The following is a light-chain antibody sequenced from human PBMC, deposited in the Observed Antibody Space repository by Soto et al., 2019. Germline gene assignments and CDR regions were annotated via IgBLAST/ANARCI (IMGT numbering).Light chain of an antibody. J-gene: IGKJ5*01. Sequence: IQMTQSPSAVSASIGDRVSITCRASQGISTYLGWYQQKPGKAPKLLIYAASSLHTGVPSRFSGSGSGTDFTLTISSLQPEDFGTYYCQQAISCPITFGQGTRLEI. V-gene: IGKV1-12*01. CDR3: QQAISCPIT. CDR1: QGISTY. CDR2: AAS.